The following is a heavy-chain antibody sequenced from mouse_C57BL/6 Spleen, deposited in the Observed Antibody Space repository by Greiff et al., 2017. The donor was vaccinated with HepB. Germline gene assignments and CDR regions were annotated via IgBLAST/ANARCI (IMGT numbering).Heavy chain of an antibody. CDR1: GYTFTSYW. CDR2: IDPSDSYT. V-gene: IGHV1-50*01. CDR3: ARGLDY. J-gene: IGHJ2*01. Sequence: VQLQQPGAELVKPGASVKLSCKASGYTFTSYWMQWVKQRPGQGLEWLGEIDPSDSYTNYNPKFKGKATLTVDTSTSTAYMQLSTLTSEDSAVYYGARGLDYWGQGTTLTVSS.